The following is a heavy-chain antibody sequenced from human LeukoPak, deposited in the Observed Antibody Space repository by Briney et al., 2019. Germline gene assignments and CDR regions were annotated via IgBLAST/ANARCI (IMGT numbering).Heavy chain of an antibody. V-gene: IGHV3-30*18. J-gene: IGHJ4*02. CDR1: GFTFSSYG. CDR2: ISYDGSNK. CDR3: AKGDDYGDYGSDY. D-gene: IGHD4-17*01. Sequence: GGFLRLSCAASGFTFSSYGMHWVRQAPGKGLEWVAVISYDGSNKYYADSVKGRFTISRDNSKNTLYLQMNSLRAEDTAVYYCAKGDDYGDYGSDYWGQGTLVTVSS.